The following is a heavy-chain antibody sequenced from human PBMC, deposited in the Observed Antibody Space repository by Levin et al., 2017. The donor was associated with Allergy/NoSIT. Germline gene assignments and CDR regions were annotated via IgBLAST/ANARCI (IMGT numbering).Heavy chain of an antibody. V-gene: IGHV4-39*01. CDR2: IYYSGST. J-gene: IGHJ4*02. D-gene: IGHD3-10*01. CDR3: ASLTRFGELSVDY. CDR1: GGSISSSSYY. Sequence: SQTLSLTCTVSGGSISSSSYYWGWIRQPPGKGLEWIGSIYYSGSTYYNPSLKSRVTISVDTSKNQFSLKLSSVTAADTAVYYCASLTRFGELSVDYWGQGTLVTVSS.